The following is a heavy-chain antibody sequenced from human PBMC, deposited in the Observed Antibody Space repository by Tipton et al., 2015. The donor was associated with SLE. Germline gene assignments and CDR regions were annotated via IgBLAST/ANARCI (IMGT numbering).Heavy chain of an antibody. CDR2: IFHSGTT. Sequence: TLSLTCTVSGFSVTSGYYWGWIRQPPGKGLEWIGTIFHSGTTYFNSSLKSRVTISVDTSKNQFSLQLSSVTAADTAVYYCARGYSSSYYYYYYMDVWGKGTMVTVSS. V-gene: IGHV4-38-2*02. CDR3: ARGYSSSYYYYYYMDV. D-gene: IGHD6-6*01. CDR1: GFSVTSGYY. J-gene: IGHJ6*03.